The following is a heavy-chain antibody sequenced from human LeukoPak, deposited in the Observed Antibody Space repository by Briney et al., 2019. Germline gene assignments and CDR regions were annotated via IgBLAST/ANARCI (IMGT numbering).Heavy chain of an antibody. CDR2: LSDTGDSR. J-gene: IGHJ4*02. Sequence: GGSLRLSCAASGFTLSKHPMYWVRQAPGKGLEWVSSLSDTGDSRHYADSVKGRFTISRDSARSALYLQMNSLRAEDTAVYYCAKGDCASGSCYFDDWGQGSQVTVSS. V-gene: IGHV3-23*01. CDR1: GFTLSKHP. D-gene: IGHD2-8*01. CDR3: AKGDCASGSCYFDD.